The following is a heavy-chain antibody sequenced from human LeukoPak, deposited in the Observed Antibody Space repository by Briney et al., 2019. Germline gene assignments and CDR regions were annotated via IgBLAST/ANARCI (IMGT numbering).Heavy chain of an antibody. CDR3: ARASSYYDFWSGYYSADAFDI. V-gene: IGHV3-74*01. Sequence: GGSLRLSCAASGFTFSSYWMHWVRQAPGKGLVWVSRINSDGSSTSYADSVKGRFTISRDNAKNTLYLQMNSLRAEDTAVYYCARASSYYDFWSGYYSADAFDIWGQGTMVTVSS. J-gene: IGHJ3*02. CDR2: INSDGSST. CDR1: GFTFSSYW. D-gene: IGHD3-3*01.